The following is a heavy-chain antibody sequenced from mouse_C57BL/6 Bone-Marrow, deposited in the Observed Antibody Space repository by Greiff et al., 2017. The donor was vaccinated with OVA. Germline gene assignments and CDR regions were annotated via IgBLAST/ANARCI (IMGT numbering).Heavy chain of an antibody. CDR2: INPNNGGT. D-gene: IGHD1-1*01. CDR3: ARTSSYYGSSYFDY. J-gene: IGHJ2*01. CDR1: GYSFTDYY. Sequence: VQLQQSGPELVKPGASVKISCKASGYSFTDYYMNWVKQSHGKSLEWIGDINPNNGGTSYNQKFKGKATLTVDKSSSTAYMELRSLTSEDSAVYYCARTSSYYGSSYFDYWGQGTTLTVSS. V-gene: IGHV1-26*01.